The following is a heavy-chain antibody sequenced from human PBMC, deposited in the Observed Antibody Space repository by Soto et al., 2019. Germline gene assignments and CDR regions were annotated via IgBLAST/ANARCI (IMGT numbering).Heavy chain of an antibody. Sequence: GSLRLSCAASGFTVSSNYMSWVRQAPGKGLEWVSVIYSGGSTYYADSVKGRFTISRDNSKNTLYLQMNSLRAEDTAVYYCARAGYSSSLEYFQHWGQGTLVTVSS. J-gene: IGHJ1*01. D-gene: IGHD6-13*01. V-gene: IGHV3-53*01. CDR2: IYSGGST. CDR1: GFTVSSNY. CDR3: ARAGYSSSLEYFQH.